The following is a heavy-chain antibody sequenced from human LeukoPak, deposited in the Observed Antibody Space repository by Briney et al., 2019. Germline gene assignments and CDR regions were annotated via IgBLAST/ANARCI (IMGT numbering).Heavy chain of an antibody. V-gene: IGHV4-59*08. CDR1: GGSISSYY. CDR2: IYYSGST. CDR3: ARQEGIAVAATDY. Sequence: SETLSLTCTVSGGSISSYYWSWIRQPPGKGLEWIGYIYYSGSTYYNPSLKSRVTISVDTSKNQFSLKLSSVTAADTAVYYCARQEGIAVAATDYWGQGTLVTVSS. D-gene: IGHD6-19*01. J-gene: IGHJ4*02.